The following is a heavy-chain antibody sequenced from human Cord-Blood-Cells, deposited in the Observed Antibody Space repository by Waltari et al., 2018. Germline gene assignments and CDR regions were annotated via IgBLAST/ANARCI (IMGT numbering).Heavy chain of an antibody. CDR3: AREVASVGAFDY. V-gene: IGHV3-30*04. Sequence: QVQLVESGGGVVQPGRSLRLSCAASGFTFSSYAMHWVRQAPGKGVGWVEVISYEGSNKYYADSVKGRFTISRDNSKNTLYLQMNSLRAEDTAVYYCAREVASVGAFDYWGQGTLVTVSS. CDR1: GFTFSSYA. CDR2: ISYEGSNK. D-gene: IGHD3-16*01. J-gene: IGHJ4*02.